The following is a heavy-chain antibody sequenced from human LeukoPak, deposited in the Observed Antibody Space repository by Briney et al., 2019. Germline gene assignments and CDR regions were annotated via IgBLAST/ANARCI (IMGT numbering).Heavy chain of an antibody. CDR2: ISAYDGNT. D-gene: IGHD6-13*01. CDR1: GYSFTTYG. Sequence: ASVKVSCKASGYSFTTYGISWVRQAPGQGLEWMGWISAYDGNTNYAQKLQGRVTMTTDTSTSTAYMELRSLTSDDTAVYYCASPPREQQPGSMDVWGQGTTVTVSS. CDR3: ASPPREQQPGSMDV. J-gene: IGHJ6*02. V-gene: IGHV1-18*01.